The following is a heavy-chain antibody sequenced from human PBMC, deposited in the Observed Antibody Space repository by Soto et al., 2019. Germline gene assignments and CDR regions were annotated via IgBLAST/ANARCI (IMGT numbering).Heavy chain of an antibody. D-gene: IGHD2-2*01. J-gene: IGHJ6*02. CDR1: GFTFSSYG. Sequence: PGGSLRLSCAAAGFTFSSYGMSWVRQATGKGLEWVSAVSGSGGSVYYADSVRGRFTISRDNSKNTLYLQVNSLRAEDTAIYYCAKGSVVGADYSYGMDVWGQGTTVTVSS. V-gene: IGHV3-23*01. CDR2: VSGSGGSV. CDR3: AKGSVVGADYSYGMDV.